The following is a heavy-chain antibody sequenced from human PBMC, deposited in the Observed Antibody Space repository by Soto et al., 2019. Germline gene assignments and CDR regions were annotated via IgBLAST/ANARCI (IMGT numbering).Heavy chain of an antibody. D-gene: IGHD3-3*01. V-gene: IGHV3-30-3*01. CDR1: GFTFSSYA. J-gene: IGHJ4*02. Sequence: ESGGGVDQPGRSLRLSCAASGFTFSSYAMHWVRQAPGKRLEWMAVISYDGSNKYYADSVKGRFTISRDNSKNTLYLQMNSLRAEDTAVYYCAREIERLLGYWGQGTLVTVSS. CDR3: AREIERLLGY. CDR2: ISYDGSNK.